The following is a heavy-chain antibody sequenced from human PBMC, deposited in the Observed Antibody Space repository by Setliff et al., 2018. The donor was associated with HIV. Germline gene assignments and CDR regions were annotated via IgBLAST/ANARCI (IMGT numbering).Heavy chain of an antibody. CDR2: ISADNGNT. V-gene: IGHV1-18*01. J-gene: IGHJ6*03. D-gene: IGHD3-10*01. CDR3: ARVPGARPYYYSYMEV. CDR1: GYTFTSYD. Sequence: ASVKVSCKASGYTFTSYDINWVRQATGQGLEWMGWISADNGNTNYAQKLQGRVTMTTDTSTSTADMELRSRRSDDTAVYDCARVPGARPYYYSYMEVWGKGTTVTVSS.